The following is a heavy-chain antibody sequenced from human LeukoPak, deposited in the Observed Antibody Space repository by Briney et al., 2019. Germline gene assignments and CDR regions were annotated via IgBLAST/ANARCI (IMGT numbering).Heavy chain of an antibody. J-gene: IGHJ4*02. CDR3: ARTFDRGWHFDY. D-gene: IGHD6-19*01. V-gene: IGHV3-9*01. CDR2: ISWNSGSI. CDR1: GFTFDDYA. Sequence: PGRSLRLSCAASGFTFDDYAMHWVRQAPGKGLEWVSGISWNSGSIGYADSVKGRFTISRDNAKNSLYLQMNSLRAEDTAVYYCARTFDRGWHFDYWGQGTLVTVSS.